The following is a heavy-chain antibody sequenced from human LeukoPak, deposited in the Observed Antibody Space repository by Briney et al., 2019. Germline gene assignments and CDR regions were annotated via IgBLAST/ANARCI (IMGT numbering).Heavy chain of an antibody. Sequence: PGGSLRLSCTASGFTFGDYAMSWVRQAPGKGLEWVGFIRSKAYGGTTEYAASVKGRFTISRDDSKSIAYLQMNSLKTEDTAVYYCTRAGGSYYLTDAFDIWGQGTMVTVSS. D-gene: IGHD1-26*01. CDR1: GFTFGDYA. J-gene: IGHJ3*02. V-gene: IGHV3-49*04. CDR3: TRAGGSYYLTDAFDI. CDR2: IRSKAYGGTT.